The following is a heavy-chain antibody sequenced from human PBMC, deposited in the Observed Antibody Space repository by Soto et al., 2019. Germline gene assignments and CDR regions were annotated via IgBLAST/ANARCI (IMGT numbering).Heavy chain of an antibody. CDR2: ITPIFGTA. CDR1: GGTFSSYA. Sequence: QVQLVQSGAEVKKPGSSVKVSCKASGGTFSSYAISWVRQAPGQGLEWMGGITPIFGTANYAQKFQGRVTITADESTSTAYMELSSLRSEDTAVYYCARSKDSSGYYASEYFQHWGQGTLVTVSS. CDR3: ARSKDSSGYYASEYFQH. D-gene: IGHD3-22*01. V-gene: IGHV1-69*12. J-gene: IGHJ1*01.